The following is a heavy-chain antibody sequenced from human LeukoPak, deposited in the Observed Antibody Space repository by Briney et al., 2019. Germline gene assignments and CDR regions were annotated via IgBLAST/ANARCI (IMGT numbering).Heavy chain of an antibody. CDR3: ARDHHRRLYDSQARDTFDI. D-gene: IGHD3-22*01. CDR1: GFTFSSYS. CDR2: ISSSSSTI. J-gene: IGHJ3*02. V-gene: IGHV3-48*01. Sequence: GGSLRLSCAASGFTFSSYSMSWVRQAPGKGLEWVSYISSSSSTIYYGDSVKGRFTISRDNAKSSLYLQMNSLRAEDTAVYYCARDHHRRLYDSQARDTFDIWGQGTMTVSS.